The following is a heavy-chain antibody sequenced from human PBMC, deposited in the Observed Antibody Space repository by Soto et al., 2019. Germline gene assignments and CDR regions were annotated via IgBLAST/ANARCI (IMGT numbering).Heavy chain of an antibody. CDR1: GGSFTNSF. CDR3: ARTLPGTSGGGIDP. CDR2: ISDSGSS. V-gene: IGHV4-59*08. D-gene: IGHD1-1*01. Sequence: QVQLRESGPGLVKPSETLSLMCSVSGGSFTNSFWSWLRQPPGKGLELIGFISDSGSSKYSPSLYSPVNISIDTSKSQFSLTLTSVTAADTAVYYCARTLPGTSGGGIDPWGQGSLVTVSS. J-gene: IGHJ5*02.